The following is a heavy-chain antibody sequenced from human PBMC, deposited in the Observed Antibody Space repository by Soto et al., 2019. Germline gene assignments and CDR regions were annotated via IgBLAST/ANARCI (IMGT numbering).Heavy chain of an antibody. CDR2: INAGNGNT. D-gene: IGHD3-10*01. V-gene: IGHV1-3*01. Sequence: ASVKVSCKASGYTFTSYAMHWVRQAPGQRLEWMGWINAGNGNTKYSQKFQGRVTITRDTSASTAYMELSSLRSEDTAVYYCARRAPGDGSGSYYNPGQFDPWGQGTRVTVSS. CDR1: GYTFTSYA. CDR3: ARRAPGDGSGSYYNPGQFDP. J-gene: IGHJ5*02.